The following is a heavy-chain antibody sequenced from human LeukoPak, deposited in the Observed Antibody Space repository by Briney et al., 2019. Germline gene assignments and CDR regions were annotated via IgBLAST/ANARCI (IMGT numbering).Heavy chain of an antibody. J-gene: IGHJ4*02. Sequence: GGSLRLSCAASGFTFSSYSMNWVRQAPGKGLEWVSYISSSSSSTIYYADSVKGRFTISRDNAKNSLYLQMNSLRAEDTAVYYCARDPSSIVGATAYYFDYWGQGTLVTVSS. CDR2: ISSSSSSTI. D-gene: IGHD1-26*01. CDR1: GFTFSSYS. V-gene: IGHV3-48*04. CDR3: ARDPSSIVGATAYYFDY.